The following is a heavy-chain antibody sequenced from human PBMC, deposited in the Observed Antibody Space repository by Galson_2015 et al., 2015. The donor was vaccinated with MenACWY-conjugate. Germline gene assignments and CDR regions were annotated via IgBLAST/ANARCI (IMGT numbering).Heavy chain of an antibody. CDR1: GFTFRQYA. Sequence: SLRLSCAVTGFTFRQYAMSWVRQAPGTGLEWVAIISDSGAATHYIDSVKGRFTFSRDNSKNTLYLQMSRLRAEDTALYYCEKDVYMDVWVTGTTVSVSS. CDR3: EKDVYMDV. CDR2: ISDSGAAT. V-gene: IGHV3-23*01. J-gene: IGHJ6*03.